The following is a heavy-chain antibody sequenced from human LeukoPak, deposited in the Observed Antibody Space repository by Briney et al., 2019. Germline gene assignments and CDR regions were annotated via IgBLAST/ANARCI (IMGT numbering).Heavy chain of an antibody. CDR3: ARVDSGFDP. D-gene: IGHD2-2*03. Sequence: PSETLSLTCTVSGYSISSGYYWGWIRQPPGKGLEWIGSIFHSANTYYNPSLKSRVTISVDTSKNQFSLKLSSVTAADTAVYYCARVDSGFDPWGQGTLVTVSS. J-gene: IGHJ5*02. CDR2: IFHSANT. CDR1: GYSISSGYY. V-gene: IGHV4-38-2*02.